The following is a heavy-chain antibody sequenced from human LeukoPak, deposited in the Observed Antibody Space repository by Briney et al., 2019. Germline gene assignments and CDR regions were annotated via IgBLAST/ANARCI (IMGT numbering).Heavy chain of an antibody. J-gene: IGHJ4*02. CDR2: ISHDGSNK. D-gene: IGHD5-12*01. Sequence: GGSLRLSCATSGFALSSNVIHWVRQAPGKGLEWVAVISHDGSNKYYADSVKGRFTISRDNSKDTLYLQMNSLRVEDTAVYYCASVGGYDPLFDYWGQGTLVTVSS. V-gene: IGHV3-30-3*01. CDR3: ASVGGYDPLFDY. CDR1: GFALSSNV.